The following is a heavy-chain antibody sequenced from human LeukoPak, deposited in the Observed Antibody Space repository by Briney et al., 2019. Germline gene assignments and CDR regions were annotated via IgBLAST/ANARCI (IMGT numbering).Heavy chain of an antibody. J-gene: IGHJ4*02. Sequence: GGSLRLSCAASGFTFDDYAMHWVRQAPGKGLEWVSGISWNSGSIGYADSVKGRFTISRDNAKNSLYLQMNSLRAEDTAVYYCARDITIFGVLNWGQGTLVTVSS. CDR1: GFTFDDYA. CDR3: ARDITIFGVLN. V-gene: IGHV3-9*01. D-gene: IGHD3-3*01. CDR2: ISWNSGSI.